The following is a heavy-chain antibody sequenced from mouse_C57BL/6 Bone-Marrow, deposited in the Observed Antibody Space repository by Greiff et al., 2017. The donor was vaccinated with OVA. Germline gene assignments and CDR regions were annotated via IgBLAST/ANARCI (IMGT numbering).Heavy chain of an antibody. CDR2: IDPETGGT. CDR1: GYTFTDYE. CDR3: TRLGAGDFDY. Sequence: VQLQQSGAELVRPGASVTLSCKASGYTFTDYEMHWVKQTPVHGLEWIGAIDPETGGTAYNQKFKGKATLTADKSSSTAYMELRSLTSEDSAVYYCTRLGAGDFDYWGQGTTLTVSS. J-gene: IGHJ2*01. V-gene: IGHV1-15*01.